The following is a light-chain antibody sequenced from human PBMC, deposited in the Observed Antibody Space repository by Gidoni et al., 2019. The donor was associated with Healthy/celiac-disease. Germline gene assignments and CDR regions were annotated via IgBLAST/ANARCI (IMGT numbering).Light chain of an antibody. CDR1: QSVSSSY. Sequence: EIVLTQSPGTLSWSPGERATLSFRASQSVSSSYLAWYQQKPGQAPRLLIYGASSRATGIPDRFSGSGSGTDFTLTISRLEPEDFAVYYCQQYGSSPRTFGQGTKVEIK. J-gene: IGKJ1*01. CDR2: GAS. CDR3: QQYGSSPRT. V-gene: IGKV3-20*01.